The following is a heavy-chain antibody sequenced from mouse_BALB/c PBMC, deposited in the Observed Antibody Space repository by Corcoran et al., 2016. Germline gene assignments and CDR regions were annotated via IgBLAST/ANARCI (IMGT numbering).Heavy chain of an antibody. J-gene: IGHJ3*01. CDR3: ARSYASACFAY. D-gene: IGHD3-1*01. CDR2: IYPGSGNT. V-gene: IGHV1-84*02. Sequence: QIQLQQSGPVLVKPGASVKISCKASGYTFTDYYINWVKQKPGQRLEWIGWIYPGSGNTKYNEKFKDKATLTVDTSSSTAYMQLSSLTSEDTAVYFCARSYASACFAYWGQGTLVTVSA. CDR1: GYTFTDYY.